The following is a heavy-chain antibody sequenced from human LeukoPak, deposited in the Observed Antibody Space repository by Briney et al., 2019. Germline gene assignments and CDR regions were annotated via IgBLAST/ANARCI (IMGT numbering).Heavy chain of an antibody. CDR2: ISTDSVYT. CDR3: ARESHGTGDQ. CDR1: GFTFRDYY. V-gene: IGHV3-11*05. J-gene: IGHJ4*02. Sequence: PGGSLRLSCAASGFTFRDYYMSWIRQAPGKGLEWVSYISTDSVYTNYADPVKGRFTISRDNAKNSLYLQSNSLRAEDTAVYYCARESHGTGDQWGQGTLVTVSS. D-gene: IGHD3-10*01.